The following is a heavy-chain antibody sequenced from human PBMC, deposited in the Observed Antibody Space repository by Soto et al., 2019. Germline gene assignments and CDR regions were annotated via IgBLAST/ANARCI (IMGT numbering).Heavy chain of an antibody. V-gene: IGHV1-69*06. CDR1: GGTFSSYA. Sequence: QVQLVQSGDEVKKPGSSVKVSCKASGGTFSSYALSWVRQAPGQGLEWMGGIIPIFGTANDAQKFQGRVTITADKSTSTAYMELSSLRSEDTAVYYCATRITMGRTPFWYYGMDAGGQGTPVTVSS. J-gene: IGHJ6*02. CDR2: IIPIFGTA. D-gene: IGHD3-10*01. CDR3: ATRITMGRTPFWYYGMDA.